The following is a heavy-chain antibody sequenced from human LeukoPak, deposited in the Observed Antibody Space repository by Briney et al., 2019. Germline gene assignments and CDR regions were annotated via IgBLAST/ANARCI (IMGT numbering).Heavy chain of an antibody. J-gene: IGHJ4*02. V-gene: IGHV3-23*01. CDR2: ISGSGGST. Sequence: GGSLRHSCAASGFTFSSYAMSWVRQAPGKGLKSVSAISGSGGSTYYADSVKGRFTISRDNSKNTLYLQMNSLRAEDTAVYYCAKTPEWELPIDYWGQGTLVTVSS. D-gene: IGHD1-26*01. CDR3: AKTPEWELPIDY. CDR1: GFTFSSYA.